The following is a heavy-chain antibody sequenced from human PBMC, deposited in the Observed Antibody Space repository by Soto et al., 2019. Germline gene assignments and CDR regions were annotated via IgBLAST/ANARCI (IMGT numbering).Heavy chain of an antibody. J-gene: IGHJ5*02. CDR2: ISYDGSNK. CDR1: GFTFSSYG. CDR3: AKPNDYSNYNNWFDP. Sequence: GGSLRLSCAASGFTFSSYGMHWVRQAPGKGLEWVAVISYDGSNKYYADSVKGRFTISRDSSKNTLYLQMNSLRAEDTAVYYCAKPNDYSNYNNWFDPWGQGTLVTVSS. D-gene: IGHD4-4*01. V-gene: IGHV3-30*18.